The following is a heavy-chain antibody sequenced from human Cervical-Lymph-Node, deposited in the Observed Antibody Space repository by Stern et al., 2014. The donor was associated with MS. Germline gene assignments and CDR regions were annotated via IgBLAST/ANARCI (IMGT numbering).Heavy chain of an antibody. CDR2: IYPDDSDI. CDR1: GYTFTNNW. J-gene: IGHJ6*02. CDR3: ARPPPRRKWDDPNYGMDV. Sequence: EVQLVESGAEVKKPGESLKISCKGSGYTFTNNWIAWVRQMPGKGLEWMGIIYPDDSDIRYSPSLQGQVTISADKPISTASRQGRSLKAADSAVYYCARPPPRRKWDDPNYGMDVWGQGTTVTVSS. V-gene: IGHV5-51*04. D-gene: IGHD1-1*01.